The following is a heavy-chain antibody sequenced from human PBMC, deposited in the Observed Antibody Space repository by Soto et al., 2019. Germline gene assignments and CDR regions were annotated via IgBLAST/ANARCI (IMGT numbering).Heavy chain of an antibody. CDR3: ARGRGAAAGQISYSYYYGMDV. CDR1: GFTVSSNY. J-gene: IGHJ6*02. Sequence: EVQLVESGGGLVQPGGSLRLSCAASGFTVSSNYMSWVRQAPGKGLEWVSVIYSGGSTYYADSVKGRFTISRDNSKNTLYLQMNSLRAEDTAVYYCARGRGAAAGQISYSYYYGMDVWGQGTTVTVSS. CDR2: IYSGGST. V-gene: IGHV3-66*01. D-gene: IGHD6-13*01.